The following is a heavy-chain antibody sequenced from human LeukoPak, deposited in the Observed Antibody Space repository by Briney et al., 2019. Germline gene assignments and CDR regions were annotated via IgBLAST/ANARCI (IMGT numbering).Heavy chain of an antibody. D-gene: IGHD1-26*01. CDR1: GGSISSYY. Sequence: PSETLSLTCTVSGGSISSYYWSWIRQPPGKGLEWIGYIYYSGSTNYNPSLESRVTISVDTSKNQFSLKLSSVTAADTAVYYCARDGRLSGATDDAFDIWGQGTMVTVSS. CDR2: IYYSGST. CDR3: ARDGRLSGATDDAFDI. V-gene: IGHV4-59*01. J-gene: IGHJ3*02.